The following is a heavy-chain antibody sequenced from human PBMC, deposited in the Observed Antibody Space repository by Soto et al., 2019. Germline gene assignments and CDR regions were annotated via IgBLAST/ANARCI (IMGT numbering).Heavy chain of an antibody. CDR2: IYYSGST. CDR1: GGSISSGGYY. Sequence: KTSETLSLTCTVSGGSISSGGYYWSWIRQHPGKGLEWIGYIYYSGSTYYNPSLKSRVTISVDTSKNQFSLKLSSVTAADTAVYYCARGDYYYDSSGHGNWFDPWGQGTLVTVSS. CDR3: ARGDYYYDSSGHGNWFDP. J-gene: IGHJ5*02. D-gene: IGHD3-22*01. V-gene: IGHV4-31*03.